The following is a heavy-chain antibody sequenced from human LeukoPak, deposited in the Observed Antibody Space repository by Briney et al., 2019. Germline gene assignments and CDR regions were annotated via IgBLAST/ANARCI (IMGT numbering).Heavy chain of an antibody. J-gene: IGHJ4*02. V-gene: IGHV3-23*01. D-gene: IGHD1-26*01. CDR1: GFGIGASF. CDR2: ISGSGGST. Sequence: GGSLRLSCTASGFGIGASFINWVRQAPGKGLEWVSAISGSGGSTYYADSVKGRFTISRDNSKNTLYLQMNSLRAEDTAVYYCAKDRSIVGATTLDYWGQGTLVTVSS. CDR3: AKDRSIVGATTLDY.